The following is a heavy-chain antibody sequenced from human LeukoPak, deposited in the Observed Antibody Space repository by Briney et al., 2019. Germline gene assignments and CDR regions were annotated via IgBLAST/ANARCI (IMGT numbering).Heavy chain of an antibody. J-gene: IGHJ4*02. CDR3: AAMGTGSFDY. V-gene: IGHV3-43D*03. CDR2: ISWDGGST. D-gene: IGHD3-10*01. CDR1: GFTFDDYA. Sequence: PGGSLRLSCAASGFTFDDYAMHWVRQAPGNGLEWVSLISWDGGSTYYADSVKGRFTISRDNSKNSLYLQMNSLRAEDTALYYCAAMGTGSFDYWGEGTLVTVSS.